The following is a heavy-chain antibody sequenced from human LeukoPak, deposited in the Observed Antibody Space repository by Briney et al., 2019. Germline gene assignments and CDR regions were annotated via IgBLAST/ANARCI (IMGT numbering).Heavy chain of an antibody. CDR3: AREAVPAAICYMDV. CDR1: GGTFSSYA. V-gene: IGHV1-69*01. D-gene: IGHD2-2*02. Sequence: SVKVSCKASGGTFSSYAISWVRQAPGQGLEWMGGIIPIFGTANYAQKFQGRVTITADESTSTAYMELSSLRSEDTAVYYCAREAVPAAICYMDVWGKGTTVTVSS. CDR2: IIPIFGTA. J-gene: IGHJ6*03.